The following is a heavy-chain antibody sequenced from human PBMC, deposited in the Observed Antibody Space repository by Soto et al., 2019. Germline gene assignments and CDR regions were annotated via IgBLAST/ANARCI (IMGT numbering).Heavy chain of an antibody. Sequence: QVHLVQSGAEVKKPGASVKVSCKASGYTFTSYGISWVRQAPGQGLEWMGWISAYNGNTNYAQKLQGRGTMTTDTSTSTAYMELRSLRSDDTAVYYCARKTALWSGYYLYYFDYWGQGTLVTVSS. J-gene: IGHJ4*02. CDR3: ARKTALWSGYYLYYFDY. CDR2: ISAYNGNT. D-gene: IGHD3-3*01. V-gene: IGHV1-18*01. CDR1: GYTFTSYG.